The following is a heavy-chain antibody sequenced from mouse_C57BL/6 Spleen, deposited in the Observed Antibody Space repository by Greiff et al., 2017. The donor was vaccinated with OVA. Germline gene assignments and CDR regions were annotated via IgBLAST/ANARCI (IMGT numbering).Heavy chain of an antibody. CDR2: IYPGDGDT. D-gene: IGHD1-1*01. J-gene: IGHJ1*03. CDR1: GYAFSSSW. V-gene: IGHV1-82*01. CDR3: ARGTTVDV. Sequence: QVQLQQSGPELVKPGASVKISCKASGYAFSSSWMNWVKQRPGKGLEWIGRIYPGDGDTNYNGKFKGKATLTADKSSSTAYMQLSSLTSEDSAVYFCARGTTVDVWGTGTTVTVSS.